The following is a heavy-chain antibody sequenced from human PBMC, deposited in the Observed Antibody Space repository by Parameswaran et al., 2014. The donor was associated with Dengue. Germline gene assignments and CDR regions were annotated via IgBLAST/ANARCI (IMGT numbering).Heavy chain of an antibody. CDR2: VYPGDSDT. D-gene: IGHD3-22*01. J-gene: IGHJ3*01. V-gene: IGHV5-51*01. CDR3: ARRGYYDSGTYYYVHDAFDV. Sequence: VRQMPGKGLEWMGSVYPGDSDTRYSPSFQGQVTISADKSITTAYLQWSSLKASDTAMYYCARRGYYDSGTYYYVHDAFDVWGQGTMVTVSS.